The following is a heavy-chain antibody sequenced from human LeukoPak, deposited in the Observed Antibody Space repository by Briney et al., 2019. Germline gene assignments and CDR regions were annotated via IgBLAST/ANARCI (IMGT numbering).Heavy chain of an antibody. D-gene: IGHD3-10*01. Sequence: GASVKVSCKASGYTFTSYYMHWVRQAPGQGLEWMGIINPSGGSTSYAQKFQGRVTMTRDMSTSTVYMELSSLRSEDTAVYYCATTVRGVRKSHNWFDRWGQGTLVTVSS. V-gene: IGHV1-46*01. J-gene: IGHJ5*02. CDR2: INPSGGST. CDR1: GYTFTSYY. CDR3: ATTVRGVRKSHNWFDR.